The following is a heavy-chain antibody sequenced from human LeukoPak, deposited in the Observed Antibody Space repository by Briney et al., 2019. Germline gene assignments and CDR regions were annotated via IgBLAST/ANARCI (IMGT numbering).Heavy chain of an antibody. CDR2: IIPIFGTA. CDR1: GGTFSSYA. Sequence: ASVKVSCKASGGTFSSYAISWVRQAPGQGLEWMGGIIPIFGTANYAQKFQGRVTITADKSTSTAYMELSSLRSEDTAVYYCARVMKEYGSGSYPSWGQGTLVTVSS. CDR3: ARVMKEYGSGSYPS. V-gene: IGHV1-69*06. J-gene: IGHJ5*02. D-gene: IGHD3-10*01.